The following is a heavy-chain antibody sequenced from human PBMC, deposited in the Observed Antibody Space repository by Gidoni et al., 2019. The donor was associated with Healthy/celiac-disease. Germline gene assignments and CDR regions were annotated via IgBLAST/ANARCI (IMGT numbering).Heavy chain of an antibody. D-gene: IGHD5-18*01. CDR3: TRRGYSYGIDY. J-gene: IGHJ4*02. V-gene: IGHV3-49*05. CDR1: GFTFGDYA. Sequence: EVQLVESGGGLVKPGRSLRLSCTASGFTFGDYAMSWFRQAPGKGLEWVGFIRSKAYGGTTEYAASVKGRFTISRDDSKSIAYLQMNSLKTEDTAVYYCTRRGYSYGIDYWGQGTLVTVSS. CDR2: IRSKAYGGTT.